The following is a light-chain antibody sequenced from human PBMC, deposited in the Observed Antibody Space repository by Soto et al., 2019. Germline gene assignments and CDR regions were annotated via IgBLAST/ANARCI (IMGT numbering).Light chain of an antibody. V-gene: IGKV1-13*02. CDR3: QQFYIDTLT. J-gene: IGKJ4*01. CDR2: DAS. Sequence: AIQLTQSPSSLSASVGDRVTVTCRASQGISSDLAWYQQEPGKAPKLLIYDASSLQSGVPSRFSGSGSGTDFTLTISSLQPEDSATYYCQQFYIDTLTFGGGTKVEIK. CDR1: QGISSD.